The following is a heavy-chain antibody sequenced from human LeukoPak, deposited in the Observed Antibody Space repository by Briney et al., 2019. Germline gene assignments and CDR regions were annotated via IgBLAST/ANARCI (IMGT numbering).Heavy chain of an antibody. J-gene: IGHJ5*02. CDR1: GGSISGYY. CDR3: ARDKSSSWSNWFDP. D-gene: IGHD6-13*01. Sequence: SETLSLTCSVSGGSISGYYWGCFRQPAGKGLEWIGRIYTSGNSNYNPSLKSRVTMSVDTSKNQFSLKLSSVTAADTAVYYCARDKSSSWSNWFDPWGQGTLVTVSS. CDR2: IYTSGNS. V-gene: IGHV4-4*07.